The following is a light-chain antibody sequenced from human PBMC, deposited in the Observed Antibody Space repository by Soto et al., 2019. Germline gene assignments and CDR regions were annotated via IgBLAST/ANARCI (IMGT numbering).Light chain of an antibody. CDR3: QQYCSSPPLT. J-gene: IGKJ4*01. CDR1: QSVSSSY. CDR2: GAS. Sequence: EIVVTQSPGTLSLSPGERATLSCRASQSVSSSYLAWYQQKPGQAPRLLIYGASSRSTGIPDRFSGSGSGTDFTLTISRLEPEDFAVYYCQQYCSSPPLTFCGGTKVEIK. V-gene: IGKV3-20*01.